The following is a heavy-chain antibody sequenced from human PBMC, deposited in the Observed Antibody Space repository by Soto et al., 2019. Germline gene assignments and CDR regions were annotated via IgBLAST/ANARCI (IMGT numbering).Heavy chain of an antibody. D-gene: IGHD3-10*01. J-gene: IGHJ4*02. CDR2: IYYTGDI. V-gene: IGHV4-39*01. Sequence: QLHLQEAGPGLVKPSETLFLTCTVSGGSISSSAYYWGWIRQPPGKGLEWIGNIYYTGDIYYNPSLKSRVTISVDTSKNQFSLKLSSVTAADTAVYYCARQGSGSYYTSQNFDYWGQGTLVTVSS. CDR1: GGSISSSAYY. CDR3: ARQGSGSYYTSQNFDY.